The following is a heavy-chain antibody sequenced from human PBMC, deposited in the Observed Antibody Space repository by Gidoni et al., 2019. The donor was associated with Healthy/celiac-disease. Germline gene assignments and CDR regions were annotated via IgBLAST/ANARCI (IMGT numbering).Heavy chain of an antibody. CDR3: ERISSTGDQVDY. CDR2: IDWDDDK. D-gene: IGHD7-27*01. Sequence: QVTLKESGPSLVKPTQTLTLTCTFSGFSLSTSGMRVSWIRQPPGKALEWLSRIDWDDDKFYRTSLKTRLTISKDTSKNQVLLTMNNMDPVDTATYYCERISSTGDQVDYWGQGTLVTVSS. V-gene: IGHV2-70*04. J-gene: IGHJ4*02. CDR1: GFSLSTSGMR.